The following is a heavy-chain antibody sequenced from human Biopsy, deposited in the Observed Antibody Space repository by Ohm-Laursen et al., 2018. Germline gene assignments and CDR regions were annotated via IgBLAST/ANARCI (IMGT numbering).Heavy chain of an antibody. Sequence: SLRLSCSASGFTFSNYNMNWVRQAPGRGLEWVSSITLSGSYVYYADSVKGRFTISRDNAKSTLYLQMNSLRAEDTAVYYCARGPGKLWSGYYTWGQGSLVAVSS. J-gene: IGHJ5*02. V-gene: IGHV3-21*01. CDR3: ARGPGKLWSGYYT. CDR1: GFTFSNYN. D-gene: IGHD3-3*01. CDR2: ITLSGSYV.